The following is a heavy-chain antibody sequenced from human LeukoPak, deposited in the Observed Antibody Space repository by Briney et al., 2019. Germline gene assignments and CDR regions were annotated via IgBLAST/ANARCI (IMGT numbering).Heavy chain of an antibody. D-gene: IGHD2-15*01. CDR1: GGSISSYY. V-gene: IGHV4-59*01. Sequence: PSETLSLTCTVSGGSISSYYWSWIRQPPGKGLEWIGYIHYSGSTNYNPSLKSRVTISVDTSKNQFSLKLSSVTAADTAVYYCAREGCSGGSCYSWFDPWGQGTLVTVSS. CDR2: IHYSGST. CDR3: AREGCSGGSCYSWFDP. J-gene: IGHJ5*02.